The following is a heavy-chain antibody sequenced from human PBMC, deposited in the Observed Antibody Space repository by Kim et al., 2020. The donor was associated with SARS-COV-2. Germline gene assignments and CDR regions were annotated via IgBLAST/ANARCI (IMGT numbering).Heavy chain of an antibody. D-gene: IGHD3-22*01. Sequence: GGSLRLSCAASGFTFSSYAMSWVRQAPGKGLEWVSAISGSGGSTYYADSVKGRFTISRDNSKNTLYLQMNSLRAEDTAVYYCAKNVKGRTYYYDSSGYGLFDSWGQGTLVTVSS. CDR1: GFTFSSYA. CDR3: AKNVKGRTYYYDSSGYGLFDS. V-gene: IGHV3-23*01. J-gene: IGHJ4*02. CDR2: ISGSGGST.